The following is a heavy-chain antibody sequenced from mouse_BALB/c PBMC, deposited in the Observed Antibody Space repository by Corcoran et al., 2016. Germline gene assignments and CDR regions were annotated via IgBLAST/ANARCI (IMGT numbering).Heavy chain of an antibody. Sequence: EVQLQQSGAELVKPGASVKLSCTASGFNIKDTYMHWVKQSPEQGLEWIGRSDPANGNTKYDPKFQGKATITADTSSNTAYLQLSSLTSEDTAVYYCALYYYGFDYWGQGTTLTVSS. CDR2: SDPANGNT. V-gene: IGHV14-3*02. J-gene: IGHJ2*01. CDR3: ALYYYGFDY. CDR1: GFNIKDTY. D-gene: IGHD1-1*01.